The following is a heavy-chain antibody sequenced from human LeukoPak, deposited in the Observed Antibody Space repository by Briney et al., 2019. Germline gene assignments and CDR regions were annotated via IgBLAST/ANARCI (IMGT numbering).Heavy chain of an antibody. CDR3: ARFVVVAPYYFDY. D-gene: IGHD2-15*01. CDR1: GDSISSYY. J-gene: IGHJ4*02. Sequence: SETLSLTCTVSGDSISSYYWSWIRQPPGKGLEWIGYIYYSGSTNYNPSLKSRVTISVDTSKNQFSLKLSSVTAADTAVYYCARFVVVAPYYFDYWGQGTLVTVSS. CDR2: IYYSGST. V-gene: IGHV4-59*08.